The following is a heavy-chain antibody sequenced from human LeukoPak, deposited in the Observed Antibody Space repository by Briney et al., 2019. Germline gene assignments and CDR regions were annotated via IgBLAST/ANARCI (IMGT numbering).Heavy chain of an antibody. J-gene: IGHJ4*02. CDR1: GGSIRSYY. V-gene: IGHV4-59*01. CDR2: IYYSGST. Sequence: SETLSLTCTVSGGSIRSYYWSWIRQPPGKGLEGIGYIYYSGSTNYNPSLKSRVTISVDTSKNQFSLKLSSVTAADTAVYYCARGLYYGSGSLTYYFDYWGQGTLVTVSS. D-gene: IGHD3-10*01. CDR3: ARGLYYGSGSLTYYFDY.